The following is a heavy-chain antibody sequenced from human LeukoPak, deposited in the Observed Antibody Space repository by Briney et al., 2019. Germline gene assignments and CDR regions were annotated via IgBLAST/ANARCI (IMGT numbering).Heavy chain of an antibody. CDR2: IKGDGSYK. Sequence: GGSLRLSCAASGFTFSNYWMSWVRQAPGKGLEWVANIKGDGSYKYYVDSVKGRFTISRDNAKSSVYLQMNSLRVEDTAVYYCTSWGDTTAEYFQRWGQGTLVTVSS. CDR3: TSWGDTTAEYFQR. D-gene: IGHD2-21*02. CDR1: GFTFSNYW. J-gene: IGHJ1*01. V-gene: IGHV3-7*01.